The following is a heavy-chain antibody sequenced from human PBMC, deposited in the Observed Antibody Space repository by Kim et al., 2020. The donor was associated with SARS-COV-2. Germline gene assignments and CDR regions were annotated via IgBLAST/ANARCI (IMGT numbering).Heavy chain of an antibody. Sequence: KGRFTISRDNAKNSLYLQMNSLRAEDTALYYCARGRKQWLTYYYYYGMDVWDQGTTVTVSS. V-gene: IGHV3-20*03. D-gene: IGHD6-19*01. CDR3: ARGRKQWLTYYYYYGMDV. J-gene: IGHJ6*02.